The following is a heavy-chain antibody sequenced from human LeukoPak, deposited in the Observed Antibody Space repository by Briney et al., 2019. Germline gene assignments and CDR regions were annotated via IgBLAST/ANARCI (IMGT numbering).Heavy chain of an antibody. CDR2: ISGSNNTI. Sequence: GGSLRVSCAASGFSFSTYAINWVRQAPGKGLEWLSYISGSNNTIYYADSVKGRFTISRDNSKHTLYLQMNSLRAEDSAVYYCAKQLYGSGTFSQGIDVWGQGTTVTVSS. CDR3: AKQLYGSGTFSQGIDV. V-gene: IGHV3-23*01. J-gene: IGHJ6*02. CDR1: GFSFSTYA. D-gene: IGHD3-10*01.